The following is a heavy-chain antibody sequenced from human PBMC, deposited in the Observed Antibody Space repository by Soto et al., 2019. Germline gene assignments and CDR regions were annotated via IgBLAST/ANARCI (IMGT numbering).Heavy chain of an antibody. Sequence: QVQLQESGPGLVKPSGTLSLTCAVSGGSISSSNWWSWVRQPPGKGLEWIGEIYHSGSTNYNPSLKSRVTISVDKSKNQFSLKLSSVTAADTAVYYCARDRARYIVATSRTYTKYWYFDLWGRGTLVTVSS. CDR2: IYHSGST. CDR1: GGSISSSNW. V-gene: IGHV4-4*02. J-gene: IGHJ2*01. D-gene: IGHD5-12*01. CDR3: ARDRARYIVATSRTYTKYWYFDL.